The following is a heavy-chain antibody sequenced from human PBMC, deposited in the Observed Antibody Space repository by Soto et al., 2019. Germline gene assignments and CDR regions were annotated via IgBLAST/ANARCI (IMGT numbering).Heavy chain of an antibody. CDR3: AKSLDIHYKNWFDP. J-gene: IGHJ5*02. V-gene: IGHV3-23*01. CDR1: GFTFSSAA. D-gene: IGHD4-4*01. CDR2: ISDTGTRT. Sequence: QILESGGSLVQPGGSPRLSCVAAGFTFSSAAMNWVRQAPGKGLEWVSIISDTGTRTHYADSVKGRFTISRDNSKNTLYLDMNSLRAEDTAVYYCAKSLDIHYKNWFDPWGQGTLVTVSS.